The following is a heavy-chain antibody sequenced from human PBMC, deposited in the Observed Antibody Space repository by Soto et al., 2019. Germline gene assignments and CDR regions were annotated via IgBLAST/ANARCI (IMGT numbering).Heavy chain of an antibody. CDR3: ARRYCRCRNCLSGLDL. V-gene: IGHV1-69*13. D-gene: IGHD2-15*01. Sequence: SVKVSCKASGGTFSTHAIIWVRQPPGHGLEWMGGIIPISGTTYYTQKFQGRVTIAAEGPTRTVFMEVSRLNSDDQVLFSCARRYCRCRNCLSGLDLSRRRTMVTVSS. CDR2: IIPISGTT. CDR1: GGTFSTHA. J-gene: IGHJ6*02.